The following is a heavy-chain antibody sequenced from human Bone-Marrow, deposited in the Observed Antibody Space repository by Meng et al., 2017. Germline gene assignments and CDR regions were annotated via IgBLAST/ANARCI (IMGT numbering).Heavy chain of an antibody. V-gene: IGHV3-30*01. CDR2: IPYDGSNK. J-gene: IGHJ4*02. CDR1: GFTFSSYA. Sequence: LSLTCAASGFTFSSYAMHWVRQAPGKGLEWVAVIPYDGSNKYYADSVKGRFTISRDNSKNTLYLQMNSLRAEDTAVYYCARDKGKYYIDYWGQGTLVTVSS. CDR3: ARDKGKYYIDY. D-gene: IGHD3-10*01.